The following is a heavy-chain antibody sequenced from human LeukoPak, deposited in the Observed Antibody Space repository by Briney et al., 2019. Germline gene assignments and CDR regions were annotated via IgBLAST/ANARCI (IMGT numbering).Heavy chain of an antibody. CDR3: ARILSASGGYKFDS. J-gene: IGHJ4*02. CDR1: GGSFSSYH. V-gene: IGHV4-59*01. CDR2: IYYSGST. Sequence: PSETLSLTCTVSGGSFSSYHWSWIRQPPGKGLEWIGYIYYSGSTNHNPSLKSRVSISVDTSKNQFSLKLSSVTAADTAVYYCARILSASGGYKFDSWGQGTLVTVSS. D-gene: IGHD3-22*01.